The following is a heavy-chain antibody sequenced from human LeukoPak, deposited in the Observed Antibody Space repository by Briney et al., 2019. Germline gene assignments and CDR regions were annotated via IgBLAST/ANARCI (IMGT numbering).Heavy chain of an antibody. J-gene: IGHJ5*02. D-gene: IGHD6-13*01. CDR3: ARSYSSSWNWFDP. CDR2: IIPMSGTA. V-gene: IGHV1-69*06. Sequence: SVKVSCKASRATFGNYAITWVRQAPGQGLEWMGRIIPMSGTASYAQKFQGRVTITADRSTSTAYMEVSSLRSEDTAVYYCARSYSSSWNWFDPWGQGTLVTVSS. CDR1: RATFGNYA.